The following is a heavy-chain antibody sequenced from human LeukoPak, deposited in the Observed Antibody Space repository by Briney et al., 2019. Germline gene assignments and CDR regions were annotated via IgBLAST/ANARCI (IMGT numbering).Heavy chain of an antibody. D-gene: IGHD5-12*01. Sequence: GGSLRLSCAASGFTFSSYAMSWVRQAPGKGLEWVSAISGSGGSTYYADSVKGRFTISRDNSKNTLYLQMNSLRAGDTAVYYCAKGDRAGYSGYDYSVNNDYWGQGTLVTVSS. CDR3: AKGDRAGYSGYDYSVNNDY. CDR1: GFTFSSYA. J-gene: IGHJ4*02. CDR2: ISGSGGST. V-gene: IGHV3-23*01.